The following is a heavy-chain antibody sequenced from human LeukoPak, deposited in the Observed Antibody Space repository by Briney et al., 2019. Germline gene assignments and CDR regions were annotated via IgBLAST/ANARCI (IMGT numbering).Heavy chain of an antibody. CDR2: IYTSGST. J-gene: IGHJ3*02. CDR3: AREGQLGTPDAFDI. D-gene: IGHD7-27*01. V-gene: IGHV4-61*02. Sequence: SETLSLTCTVSGGSISSGSYYWSWLRQPAGKGLEWIGRIYTSGSTNYNPSLKSRVTISVDTSKNQFSLKLSSVTAADTAVYYCAREGQLGTPDAFDIWGQGTMVTVSS. CDR1: GGSISSGSYY.